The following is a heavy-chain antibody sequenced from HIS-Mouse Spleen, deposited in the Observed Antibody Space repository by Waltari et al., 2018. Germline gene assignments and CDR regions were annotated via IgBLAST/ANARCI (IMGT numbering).Heavy chain of an antibody. CDR1: GGSIRSSSYY. Sequence: QLQLQESGPGLVKPSETLSLPCTVSGGSIRSSSYYWGGIRQPPGKGLEWIGSIYYSGGTYYNPSLKSRVTISVDTSKNQFSLKLSSVTAADTAVYYCAREIPYSSSWYDWYFDLWGRGTLVTVSS. CDR3: AREIPYSSSWYDWYFDL. D-gene: IGHD6-13*01. CDR2: IYYSGGT. V-gene: IGHV4-39*07. J-gene: IGHJ2*01.